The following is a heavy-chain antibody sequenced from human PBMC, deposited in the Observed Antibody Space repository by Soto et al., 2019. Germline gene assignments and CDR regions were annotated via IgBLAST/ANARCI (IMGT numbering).Heavy chain of an antibody. CDR2: IYYSGST. V-gene: IGHV4-31*03. CDR1: GGSISSGGYY. CDR3: ARHRAVTTYYYYYMDV. D-gene: IGHD4-17*01. Sequence: PSETLSLTCTVSGGSISSGGYYWRWIRQHPGKGLEWIGYIYYSGSTYYNPSLKSRVTISVDTSKNQFSLKLSSVTAADTAVYYCARHRAVTTYYYYYMDVWGKGTTVTVSS. J-gene: IGHJ6*03.